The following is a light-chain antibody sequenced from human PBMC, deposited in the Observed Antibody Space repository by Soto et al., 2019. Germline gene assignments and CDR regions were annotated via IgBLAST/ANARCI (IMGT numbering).Light chain of an antibody. CDR2: GAS. V-gene: IGKV3-20*01. Sequence: EIVLTQFPGTLSLSPGERATLSCRASQSVSSSYLAWYQQKPGQAPRLLIYGASSRATGIPDRFSGSGSGTDFTLTISRLEPEDFAVYYCQQYGNSPWTFGQGTKVEIK. CDR1: QSVSSSY. CDR3: QQYGNSPWT. J-gene: IGKJ1*01.